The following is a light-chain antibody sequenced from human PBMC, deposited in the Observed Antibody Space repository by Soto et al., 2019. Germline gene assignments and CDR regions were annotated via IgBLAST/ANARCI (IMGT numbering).Light chain of an antibody. J-gene: IGLJ2*01. V-gene: IGLV2-14*01. Sequence: QSVLTQPASVSESPGQSITISCTGTSSDVGAYNYVSWYQQHPGKAPKLMIYEVSNRPSGVSNRFSGSKSGNTASLTISGLQAEDEADYYCSSFTSTYTLVFGGGTQLTVL. CDR3: SSFTSTYTLV. CDR2: EVS. CDR1: SSDVGAYNY.